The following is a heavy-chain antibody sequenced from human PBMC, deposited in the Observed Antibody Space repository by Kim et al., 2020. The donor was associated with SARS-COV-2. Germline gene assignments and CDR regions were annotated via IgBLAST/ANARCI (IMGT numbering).Heavy chain of an antibody. D-gene: IGHD3-3*01. V-gene: IGHV4-30-2*05. J-gene: IGHJ5*02. CDR3: ARTKRITIFGVVQWFDP. Sequence: LKGRVTISVDTPKNQFSLKLSSVTAADTAVYYCARTKRITIFGVVQWFDPWGQGTLVTVSS.